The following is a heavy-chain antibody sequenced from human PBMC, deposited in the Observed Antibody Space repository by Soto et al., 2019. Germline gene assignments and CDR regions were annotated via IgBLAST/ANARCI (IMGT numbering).Heavy chain of an antibody. Sequence: QVRLVESGGGAVQPGDSLRLSCAASGFTFSTYALHWVRQAPGTGLEWVAFISYTGAKQYYADSVKGRFTVSRDNSKNTASLQMTSLKPEDSAVYYCAGDAFLYCRGAYDDHWGQGTLVTVSS. V-gene: IGHV3-30-3*01. J-gene: IGHJ4*02. CDR3: AGDAFLYCRGAYDDH. D-gene: IGHD1-26*01. CDR1: GFTFSTYA. CDR2: ISYTGAKQ.